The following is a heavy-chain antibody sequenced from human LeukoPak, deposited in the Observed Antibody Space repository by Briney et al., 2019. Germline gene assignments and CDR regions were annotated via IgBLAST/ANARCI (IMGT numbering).Heavy chain of an antibody. CDR1: GYSTSSGYY. V-gene: IGHV4-38-2*01. CDR2: IYHSGST. D-gene: IGHD5-24*01. Sequence: SETLSLTCAVSGYSTSSGYYWGWIRQPPGKGLEWIGSIYHSGSTYYNPSLKSRVTISVDTSKNQFSLKLSSVTAADTAVYYCATSTLYNIDYWGQGTLVTVSS. J-gene: IGHJ4*02. CDR3: ATSTLYNIDY.